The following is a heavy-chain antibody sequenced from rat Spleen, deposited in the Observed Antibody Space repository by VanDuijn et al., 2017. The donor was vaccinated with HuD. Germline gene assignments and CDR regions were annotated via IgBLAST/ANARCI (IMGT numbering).Heavy chain of an antibody. CDR3: AKTNNPYFYVMDA. D-gene: IGHD3-4*01. CDR1: GYSITSSYR. Sequence: EVQLQESGPGLVKPSQSLSLTCSVTGYSITSSYRWNWIRKFPGNKLEWMGHINSAGSTNYNPSLKSRISITRDTSKNQFFLQVNSVTTEDTATFYCAKTNNPYFYVMDAWGQGASVTVSS. J-gene: IGHJ4*01. V-gene: IGHV3-3*01. CDR2: INSAGST.